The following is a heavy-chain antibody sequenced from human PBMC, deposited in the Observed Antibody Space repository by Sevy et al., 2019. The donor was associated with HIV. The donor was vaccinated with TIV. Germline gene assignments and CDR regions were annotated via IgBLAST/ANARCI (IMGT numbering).Heavy chain of an antibody. D-gene: IGHD4-4*01. V-gene: IGHV4-59*01. Sequence: SETLSLTCTVSGGSISSYYWSWIRQPPGKGLEWIGYIYYSGSTNYNPSLKSRVTISVDTSKNQFSLKLSSVTAADTAVYYCARAPRYSNSHFDIWGQGTMVTVSS. J-gene: IGHJ3*02. CDR2: IYYSGST. CDR1: GGSISSYY. CDR3: ARAPRYSNSHFDI.